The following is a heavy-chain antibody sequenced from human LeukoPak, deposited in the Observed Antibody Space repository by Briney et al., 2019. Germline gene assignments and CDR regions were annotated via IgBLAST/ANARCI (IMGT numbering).Heavy chain of an antibody. D-gene: IGHD1-26*01. J-gene: IGHJ4*02. CDR3: AKTYGGSYEGVFDS. CDR2: ITSNGGTT. CDR1: GFTFSSHG. Sequence: PGGSLRLSCAASGFTFSSHGMHWVRQAPGKGLEYLSAITSNGGTTYYANSVKGRFTISRDNSRNTLYLQMASLRAEDVAVYYCAKTYGGSYEGVFDSWGQGTLVTVSS. V-gene: IGHV3-64*01.